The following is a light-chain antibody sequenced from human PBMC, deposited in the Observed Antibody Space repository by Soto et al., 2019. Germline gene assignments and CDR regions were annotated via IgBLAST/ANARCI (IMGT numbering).Light chain of an antibody. CDR3: QKYGSSPWT. Sequence: EIVLTQSPGTLSLSPGERATLSCRASQSVSSSYLAWYQQKPGQAPRLLIYGASSRDTGIPDRFSGSGSGTDFALTSSRLEPEEFAVYYCQKYGSSPWTFGQGTKVDIK. CDR1: QSVSSSY. J-gene: IGKJ1*01. V-gene: IGKV3-20*01. CDR2: GAS.